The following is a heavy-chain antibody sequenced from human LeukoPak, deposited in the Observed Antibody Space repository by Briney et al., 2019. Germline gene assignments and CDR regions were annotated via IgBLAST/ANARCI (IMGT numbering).Heavy chain of an antibody. J-gene: IGHJ6*02. CDR2: IYSGGST. CDR3: ARGRAAAGTFGINYYYGMDV. D-gene: IGHD6-13*01. CDR1: GFTVSSNY. V-gene: IGHV3-66*01. Sequence: GGSLRLSCAASGFTVSSNYMSWVRQAPGKGLEWVSVIYSGGSTYYADSVKGRFTISRDNSKNTLYLQMNSLRAEDTAVYYCARGRAAAGTFGINYYYGMDVWGQGTTVTVSS.